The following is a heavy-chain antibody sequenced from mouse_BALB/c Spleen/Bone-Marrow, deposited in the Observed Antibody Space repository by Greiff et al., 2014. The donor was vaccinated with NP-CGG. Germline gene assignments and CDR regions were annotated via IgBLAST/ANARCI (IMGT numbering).Heavy chain of an antibody. V-gene: IGHV1-4*01. J-gene: IGHJ3*01. CDR3: AREVYGSWFAY. CDR1: GYTFTYYT. Sequence: VQLQQSGAELARPGASVKISCKASGYTFTYYTMYWVKQRPGQGLEWIGYINPNSDYTNYNQKFKDKATLTADKSSSTAYMQLSSLTSEDSAVYYCAREVYGSWFAYWGQGTLVTVSA. CDR2: INPNSDYT. D-gene: IGHD2-2*01.